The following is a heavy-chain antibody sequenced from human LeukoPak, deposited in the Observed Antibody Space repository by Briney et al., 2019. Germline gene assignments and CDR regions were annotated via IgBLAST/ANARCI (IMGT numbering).Heavy chain of an antibody. J-gene: IGHJ4*02. CDR1: GFTFTSSA. CDR2: IVVGSGNT. D-gene: IGHD5-18*01. Sequence: PGTSVKVSCKASGFTFTSSAMQWVRQARGQRLEWIGWIVVGSGNTNYAQKFQERVTITRDMSTSAAYMELSSLRSEDTAVYYCAAWNVDTAMDPGDYWGQGTLVTVSS. CDR3: AAWNVDTAMDPGDY. V-gene: IGHV1-58*02.